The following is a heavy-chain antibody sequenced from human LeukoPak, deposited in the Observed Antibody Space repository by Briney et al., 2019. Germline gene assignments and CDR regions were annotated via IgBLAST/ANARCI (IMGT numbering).Heavy chain of an antibody. V-gene: IGHV3-30*02. Sequence: GGSLRLSCAASGFTFSTYGMHWVRQAPGKGLEWVAFIRNDGSDKYYADSVKGRFTISRDNSKNTLYLQMNSLKAEDTAVYYCAKDGIARSIFDYWGQGTLVTVSS. J-gene: IGHJ4*02. D-gene: IGHD1-1*01. CDR2: IRNDGSDK. CDR3: AKDGIARSIFDY. CDR1: GFTFSTYG.